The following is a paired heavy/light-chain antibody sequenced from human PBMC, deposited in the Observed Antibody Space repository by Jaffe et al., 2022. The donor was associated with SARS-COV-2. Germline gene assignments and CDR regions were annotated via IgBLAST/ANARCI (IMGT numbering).Heavy chain of an antibody. CDR2: IESKAYGEAT. CDR1: GFSFSNAW. CDR3: FTVTGDY. D-gene: IGHD7-27*01. Sequence: EVQVVESGGGLVKPGGSLRLSCVASGFSFSNAWMTWVRQAPGKGLEWVGHIESKAYGEATDYAAPVKGRFTISRDDSKNTVFLQMNSLKTEDTAMYYCFTVTGDYWGRGTLVTVSS. J-gene: IGHJ4*02. V-gene: IGHV3-15*04.
Light chain of an antibody. CDR1: QGIRND. V-gene: IGKV1-17*01. CDR3: LQYNSCPRT. J-gene: IGKJ1*01. CDR2: AAS. Sequence: DIQMTQSPSSLSASVGDRVTITCRASQGIRNDLAWYQQKPGKAPKGLIFAASGLRSGVPSRFSGSGSGTEFTLTITSLQPEDSASYYCLQYNSCPRTFGQGTKVEIK.